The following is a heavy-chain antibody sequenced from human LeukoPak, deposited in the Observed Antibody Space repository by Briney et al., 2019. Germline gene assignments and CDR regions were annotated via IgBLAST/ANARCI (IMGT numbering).Heavy chain of an antibody. D-gene: IGHD2-15*01. J-gene: IGHJ6*03. CDR2: IKQDGSEK. Sequence: PGGSLRLSCAASGFTFSSYWMSWVRQAPGKGLEWVANIKQDGSEKYYVDSVKGRFTISRDNAKNSLHLQMNSLRAEDTAVYYCARELPGYYMDVWGKGTTVTVSS. CDR3: ARELPGYYMDV. CDR1: GFTFSSYW. V-gene: IGHV3-7*01.